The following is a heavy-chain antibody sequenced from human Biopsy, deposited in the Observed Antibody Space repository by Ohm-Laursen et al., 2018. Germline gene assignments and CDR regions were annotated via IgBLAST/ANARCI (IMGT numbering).Heavy chain of an antibody. D-gene: IGHD3-22*01. J-gene: IGHJ2*01. Sequence: SSVKVSCKASGGTFTNHSVGWVRQAPGQGLEWVGRSIPLFNTANYADKFQGRVSLTADKSTTTAYMELSSLRSEDTAIYYCARFPLGAYDDSGSYRAVEHWYFDLWGRGTLVTVSS. CDR3: ARFPLGAYDDSGSYRAVEHWYFDL. CDR2: SIPLFNTA. V-gene: IGHV1-69*06. CDR1: GGTFTNHS.